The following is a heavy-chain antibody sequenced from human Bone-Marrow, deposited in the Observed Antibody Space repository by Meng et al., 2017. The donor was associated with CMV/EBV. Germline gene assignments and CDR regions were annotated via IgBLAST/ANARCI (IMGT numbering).Heavy chain of an antibody. Sequence: SISSYSWSWIRQTAVKGLEWIGRIYTSGSTNYNTSLKSRVTMSVDTSKNQFSLKLSSLPAADTAVYYCAAGYCSSTSCYGYNWFDPWGQGTLVTVSS. J-gene: IGHJ5*02. D-gene: IGHD2-2*01. CDR2: IYTSGST. V-gene: IGHV4-4*07. CDR1: SISSYS. CDR3: AAGYCSSTSCYGYNWFDP.